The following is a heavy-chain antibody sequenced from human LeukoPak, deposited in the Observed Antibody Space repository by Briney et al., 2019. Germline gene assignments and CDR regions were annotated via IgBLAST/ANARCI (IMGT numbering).Heavy chain of an antibody. Sequence: GGSLRPSCAASGFILSGNWMSWVRQAPGKGLEWVANIKQDGSERHYVDSVKGRFTISRDNAKNSLYLQMNSLRAEDKAVYYCAELGITMIGGVWGKGTTVTISS. CDR1: GFILSGNW. J-gene: IGHJ6*04. CDR2: IKQDGSER. V-gene: IGHV3-7*01. CDR3: AELGITMIGGV. D-gene: IGHD3-10*02.